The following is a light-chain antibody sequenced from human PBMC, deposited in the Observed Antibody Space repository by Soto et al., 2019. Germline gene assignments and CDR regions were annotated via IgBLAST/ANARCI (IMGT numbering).Light chain of an antibody. CDR1: QCVSSY. J-gene: IGKJ5*01. V-gene: IGKV1-9*01. Sequence: DGQVTQSPSFLSASVGDRVTITCRASQCVSSYFAWYQQKPGKAPNLLIHTASTLQSGVPSRFSGTGSGTEFTLPISSLQPEDFATYYCQQRNSYPITFGQGTRLEIK. CDR2: TAS. CDR3: QQRNSYPIT.